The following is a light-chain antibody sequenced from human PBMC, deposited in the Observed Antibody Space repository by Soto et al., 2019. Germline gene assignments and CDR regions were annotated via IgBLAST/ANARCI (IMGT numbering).Light chain of an antibody. CDR2: DAS. CDR1: QSVSSD. J-gene: IGKJ4*01. CDR3: QQYDKWPLT. Sequence: EIVMTQPPGTLSESPGVRATLSCRASQSVSSDLAWYQKKPGQAPRLLIYDASIRATGVPARFSGSGSGTEFTLTISSLQSEDFAVYYCQQYDKWPLTFGGGTKVDIK. V-gene: IGKV3-15*01.